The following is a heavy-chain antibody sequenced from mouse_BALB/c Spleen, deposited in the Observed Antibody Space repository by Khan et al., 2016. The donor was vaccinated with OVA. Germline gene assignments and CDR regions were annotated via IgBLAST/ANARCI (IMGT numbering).Heavy chain of an antibody. Sequence: DVHLVESGGDLVKPGGSLKLSCAASGFTFSNYAMSWVRQTPEKRLEWVASISSGGTTYFPDSVKGRFTISRDNGRNILYLQMSRLRSEDTAMYCCARDYWFTYWGQGTLVTVSA. J-gene: IGHJ3*01. V-gene: IGHV5-6-5*01. CDR1: GFTFSNYA. CDR2: ISSGGTT. CDR3: ARDYWFTY.